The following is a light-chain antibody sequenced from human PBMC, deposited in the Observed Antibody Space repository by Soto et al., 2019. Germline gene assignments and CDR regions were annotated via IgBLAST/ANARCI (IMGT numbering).Light chain of an antibody. V-gene: IGKV1-5*03. Sequence: DIQMTQSPSTLSASVGDRVTITCRASQSISSWLAWYQQKPGKAPKLLIYKASSLESGVPSRFSGSGSGTEFTLAISSLQPDDFATYYCQQYNCYSTFCQGTKVESK. J-gene: IGKJ1*01. CDR1: QSISSW. CDR2: KAS. CDR3: QQYNCYST.